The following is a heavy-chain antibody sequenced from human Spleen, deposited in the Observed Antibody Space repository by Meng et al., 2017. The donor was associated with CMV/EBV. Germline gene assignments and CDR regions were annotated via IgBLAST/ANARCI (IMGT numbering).Heavy chain of an antibody. J-gene: IGHJ4*02. V-gene: IGHV1-69*02. D-gene: IGHD1-26*01. Sequence: SVQVSCKASGGNFSSYTITWIRRAPGQGLEWMGRLIPIFDIANYAQKFQGRVTITADKSTGTANMELRSLGSDDTAVYYCARSGSHSRLDYWGQGTLVTVSS. CDR2: LIPIFDIA. CDR1: GGNFSSYT. CDR3: ARSGSHSRLDY.